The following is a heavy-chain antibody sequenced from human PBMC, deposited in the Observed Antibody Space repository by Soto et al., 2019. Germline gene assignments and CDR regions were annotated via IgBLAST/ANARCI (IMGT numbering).Heavy chain of an antibody. J-gene: IGHJ4*02. V-gene: IGHV3-9*01. Sequence: EVQLVESGGGLVQPGRSLRLSCAASGFTFDDYAMHWVRQAPGKGLEWVSGISWNSGSTGYADSVKGRFTISRDNAKNSLYLQMNSLRAEDTALYYCAKSYTTVVTPYYFDSWGQGTLVTVSS. CDR1: GFTFDDYA. CDR2: ISWNSGST. CDR3: AKSYTTVVTPYYFDS. D-gene: IGHD4-17*01.